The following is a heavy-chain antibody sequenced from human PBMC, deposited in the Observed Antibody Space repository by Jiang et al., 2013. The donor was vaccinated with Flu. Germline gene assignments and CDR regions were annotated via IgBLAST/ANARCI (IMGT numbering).Heavy chain of an antibody. V-gene: IGHV5-51*01. Sequence: LKISCKGSGYSFSTYWIGWVRQMPGKGLEWMGIIYPGDSDTRYSPSFQGQVTISADKSITTAYLQWSSLKASDTAMYYCARQNQENYYYYGMDVWGQGTTVTVSS. CDR1: GYSFSTYW. D-gene: IGHD1-14*01. CDR2: IYPGDSDT. CDR3: ARQNQENYYYYGMDV. J-gene: IGHJ6*02.